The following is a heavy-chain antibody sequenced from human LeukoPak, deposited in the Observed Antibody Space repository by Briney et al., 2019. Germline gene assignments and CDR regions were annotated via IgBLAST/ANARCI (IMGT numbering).Heavy chain of an antibody. CDR2: ISSSSSYT. CDR1: GFTFSDYY. V-gene: IGHV3-11*05. J-gene: IGHJ5*01. D-gene: IGHD2-15*01. Sequence: PGGSLRLSCAASGFTFSDYYMSWIRQAPGKGLEWVSYISSSSSYTNYADSVKGRFTISRDNAKNSLYLQMNSLRAEDTAVYYCAKGRGYCSGGSCYSGFDSWGQGTLVTVSS. CDR3: AKGRGYCSGGSCYSGFDS.